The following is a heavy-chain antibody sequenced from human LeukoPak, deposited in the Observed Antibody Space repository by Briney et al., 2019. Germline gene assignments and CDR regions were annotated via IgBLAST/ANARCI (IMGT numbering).Heavy chain of an antibody. CDR2: IYHSGST. D-gene: IGHD2-2*01. Sequence: PSETLSLTCTVSGYSISSGYYWGWIRQPPGKGLEWIGSIYHSGSTYYNPSLKSRVTISVDTSKNHFSLKLSSVTAADTAVYYCARGFGGYCSSTSCYLGYWGQGTLVTVSS. CDR3: ARGFGGYCSSTSCYLGY. CDR1: GYSISSGYY. V-gene: IGHV4-38-2*02. J-gene: IGHJ4*02.